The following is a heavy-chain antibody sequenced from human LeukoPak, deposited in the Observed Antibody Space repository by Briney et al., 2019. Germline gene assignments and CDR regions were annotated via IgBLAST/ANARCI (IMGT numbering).Heavy chain of an antibody. J-gene: IGHJ4*02. D-gene: IGHD3-10*01. CDR3: AKDYYGSGSYYSYFDY. CDR2: ISQGGETP. Sequence: GGSLRLSCTASGFIFNNYAMSWVRQAPGQGLEWVSTISQGGETPYYADSVKGRFTVSRDNSKNTLYLQMNSLRVEDTAVYYCAKDYYGSGSYYSYFDYWGQGALVTVSS. V-gene: IGHV3-23*01. CDR1: GFIFNNYA.